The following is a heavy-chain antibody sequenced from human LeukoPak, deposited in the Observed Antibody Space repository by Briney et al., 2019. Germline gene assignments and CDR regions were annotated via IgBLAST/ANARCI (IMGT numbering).Heavy chain of an antibody. Sequence: ASVKVSCKASGYTFTSYGISWVRQAPGQGLEWMGWISAYNGNTNYAQKLRGRVTMTTGTSTSTAYMELRSLRSDDTAVYYCARDGIVVVPAAFYDIWGQGTMVTVSS. CDR3: ARDGIVVVPAAFYDI. CDR1: GYTFTSYG. CDR2: ISAYNGNT. J-gene: IGHJ3*02. V-gene: IGHV1-18*01. D-gene: IGHD2-2*01.